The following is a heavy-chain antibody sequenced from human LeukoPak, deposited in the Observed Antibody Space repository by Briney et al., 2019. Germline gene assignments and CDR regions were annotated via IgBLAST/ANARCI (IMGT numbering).Heavy chain of an antibody. CDR1: GGSFSGYY. CDR2: IYYSGST. D-gene: IGHD5-24*01. Sequence: SETLSLTCAVYGGSFSGYYWGWIRQPPGKGLEWIGSIYYSGSTYYNPSLKSRVTISVDTSKNQFSLKLSSVTAADTAVYYCARPVEMATGYGFDPWGQGTLVTVSS. V-gene: IGHV4-39*01. CDR3: ARPVEMATGYGFDP. J-gene: IGHJ5*02.